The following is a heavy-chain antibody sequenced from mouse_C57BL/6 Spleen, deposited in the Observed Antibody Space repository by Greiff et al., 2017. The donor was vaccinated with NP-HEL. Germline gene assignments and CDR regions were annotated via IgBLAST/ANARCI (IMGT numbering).Heavy chain of an antibody. CDR1: GYAFSSSW. J-gene: IGHJ4*01. Sequence: QVQLKESGPELVKPGASVKISCKASGYAFSSSWMNWVKQRPGKGLEWIGRIYPGDGDTNYNGKFKGKATLTADKSSSTAYMQLSSLTSEDSAVYFCASGLEDAMDYWGQGTSVTVSS. CDR2: IYPGDGDT. CDR3: ASGLEDAMDY. D-gene: IGHD3-3*01. V-gene: IGHV1-82*01.